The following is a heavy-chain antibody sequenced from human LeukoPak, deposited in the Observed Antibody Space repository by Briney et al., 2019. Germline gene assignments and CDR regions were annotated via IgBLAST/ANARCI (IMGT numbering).Heavy chain of an antibody. D-gene: IGHD2-15*01. CDR1: GFTFSSYW. V-gene: IGHV3-7*01. Sequence: PGGSLRLSCAASGFTFSSYWMSWVRQAPGKGLEWVANIKQDGSEKYYVGSVKGRFTISRDNAKNSLYLQMNSLRAEDTAVYYCARDQWYAYYYYYGMDVWGQGTTVTVSS. CDR2: IKQDGSEK. J-gene: IGHJ6*02. CDR3: ARDQWYAYYYYYGMDV.